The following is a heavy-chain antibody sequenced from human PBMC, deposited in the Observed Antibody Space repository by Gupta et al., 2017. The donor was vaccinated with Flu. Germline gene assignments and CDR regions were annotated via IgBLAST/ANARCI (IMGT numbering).Heavy chain of an antibody. D-gene: IGHD3-3*01. Sequence: EVQLVESGGGLVQPGGSLRLSCAASGFTFSSFEMNWVRKAPGKGLEWVSYISSSGSTIYYADSVKGRFTISRDNAKNSLYLQMNSLRAEDTAVYYCAREGEDYDFWSGYYGNYFDYWGQGTLVTVSS. CDR2: ISSSGSTI. CDR3: AREGEDYDFWSGYYGNYFDY. CDR1: GFTFSSFE. J-gene: IGHJ4*02. V-gene: IGHV3-48*03.